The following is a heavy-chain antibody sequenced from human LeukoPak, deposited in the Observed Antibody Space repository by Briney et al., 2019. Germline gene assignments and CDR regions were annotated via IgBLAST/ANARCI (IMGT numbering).Heavy chain of an antibody. CDR2: ISYDGSNK. D-gene: IGHD3-10*01. CDR3: AKVDYFGSGGFRSIDY. J-gene: IGHJ4*02. Sequence: GRSLRLSCEASGFIFSSYGMHWVRQAPGKGLEWVAIISYDGSNKYYADSVKGRFTISRDNSQSTVHLQMNSVRVEETALYYCAKVDYFGSGGFRSIDYWGQGTLVTVSS. CDR1: GFIFSSYG. V-gene: IGHV3-30*18.